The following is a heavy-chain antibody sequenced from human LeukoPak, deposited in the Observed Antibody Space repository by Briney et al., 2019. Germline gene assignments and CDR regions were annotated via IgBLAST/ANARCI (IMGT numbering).Heavy chain of an antibody. D-gene: IGHD1-1*01. CDR3: ARDTPQHLKRFDD. CDR1: GYTFTWFA. Sequence: GASVKVSCKVSGYTFTWFAFSWVRQAPGRGLEWMGRINAYNGKTEYSEKLQGRLTMTTETSSSTLYLELRSLGSDDTAVYFCARDTPQHLKRFDDWGQGTLVTVSS. V-gene: IGHV1-18*01. CDR2: INAYNGKT. J-gene: IGHJ4*02.